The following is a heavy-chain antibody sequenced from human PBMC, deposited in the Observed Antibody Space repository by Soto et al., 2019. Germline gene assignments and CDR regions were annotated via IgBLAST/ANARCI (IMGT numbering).Heavy chain of an antibody. CDR3: AKEGGNHYYYYAMDV. V-gene: IGHV6-1*01. Sequence: PSQTLPITCAISGDSGSSHRAPWRWIRQSPSRGLEWLGRTFYRSKWYNDYAVSVKGRITINPDTSKNLFSLQLNSVTPEDTAVYYCAKEGGNHYYYYAMDVWGQGTTVTVSS. D-gene: IGHD1-26*01. CDR1: GDSGSSHRAP. CDR2: TFYRSKWYN. J-gene: IGHJ6*02.